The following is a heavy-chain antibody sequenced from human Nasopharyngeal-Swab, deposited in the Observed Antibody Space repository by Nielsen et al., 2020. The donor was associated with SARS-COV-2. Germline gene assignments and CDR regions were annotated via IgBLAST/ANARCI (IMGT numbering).Heavy chain of an antibody. CDR2: ISWSSGSI. D-gene: IGHD6-19*01. J-gene: IGHJ5*01. CDR3: AKDGSPPGSGSFWYKNWFDS. Sequence: SLKISCAASGFTFDDYAMHWVRQAPGKGLEWVAGISWSSGSIGSGDSVKGRFTISRDNAKNTLFLQMNRLRPEEPALYYCAKDGSPPGSGSFWYKNWFDSWGQGTLVTVSS. V-gene: IGHV3-9*01. CDR1: GFTFDDYA.